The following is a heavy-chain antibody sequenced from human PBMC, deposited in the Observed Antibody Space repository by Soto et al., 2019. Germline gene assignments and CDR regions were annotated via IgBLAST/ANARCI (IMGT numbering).Heavy chain of an antibody. V-gene: IGHV3-74*03. CDR2: FNSDGSST. J-gene: IGHJ4*02. CDR3: GRKAILVRGVPDEY. D-gene: IGHD3-10*01. CDR1: GFTFTAYC. Sequence: EVQLVESGGGLIQPGGSLRLSCAATGFTFTAYCVHWVRQAPGKGLEWVARFNSDGSSTTYTDSVKGRFSISRDNAKNTVYLHMEKLRVEDTAVYYCGRKAILVRGVPDEYWGQGTPVTFSS.